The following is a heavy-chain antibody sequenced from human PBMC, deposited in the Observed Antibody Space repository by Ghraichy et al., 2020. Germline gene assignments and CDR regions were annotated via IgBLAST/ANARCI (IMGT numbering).Heavy chain of an antibody. CDR3: ARDLKQSWLVFDY. J-gene: IGHJ4*02. D-gene: IGHD5-18*01. Sequence: WGSLRLSCAAFGFSFSDYWMNWVRQAPGKGLEWVANIKQGGGEKNYVDSVKGRFTISRDNAKNSLYLQMNSLRVEDTAVYYCARDLKQSWLVFDYWGQGTPVSVSS. V-gene: IGHV3-7*01. CDR2: IKQGGGEK. CDR1: GFSFSDYW.